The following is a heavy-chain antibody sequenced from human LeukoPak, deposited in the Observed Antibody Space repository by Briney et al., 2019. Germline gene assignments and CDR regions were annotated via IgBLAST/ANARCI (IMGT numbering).Heavy chain of an antibody. CDR1: GFTFSEYT. D-gene: IGHD2-15*01. V-gene: IGHV3-30-3*01. J-gene: IGHJ4*02. CDR3: ARVGSRYCSGANCYDGF. CDR2: ISYDGNNQ. Sequence: GGSLRLSCAASGFTFSEYTMHWVRQAPGKGLEWVAFISYDGNNQYYADSVKGRFTISRDNSKNTLYLQMNNLRAEDTAIYYCARVGSRYCSGANCYDGFWGQGTLVSVSS.